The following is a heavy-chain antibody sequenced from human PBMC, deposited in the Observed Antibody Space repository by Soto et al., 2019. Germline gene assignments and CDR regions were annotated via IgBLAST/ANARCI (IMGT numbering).Heavy chain of an antibody. J-gene: IGHJ4*02. CDR1: GFTVSSNY. D-gene: IGHD5-18*01. Sequence: EVQLVESGGGLVQPGGSLRLSCAASGFTVSSNYMSWVRQAPGKGLEWVSVIYSGGSAYYADSVKGRFTISRDNSKHTLYLQMNSLRAEETAVYYCARHGYSYGGGYFDYWGQGTLVTVSS. V-gene: IGHV3-66*04. CDR3: ARHGYSYGGGYFDY. CDR2: IYSGGSA.